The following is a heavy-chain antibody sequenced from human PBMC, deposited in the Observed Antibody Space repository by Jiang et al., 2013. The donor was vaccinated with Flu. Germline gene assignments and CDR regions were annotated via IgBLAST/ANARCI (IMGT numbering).Heavy chain of an antibody. CDR2: MPRSGYTI. CDR1: GFTFSTYE. J-gene: IGHJ5*02. Sequence: VQLVESGGGLVQAGGSLRLSCAASGFTFSTYELHWVRQAPGKGLEWVSYMPRSGYTIYYADSVKGRFTISRDNAKSSLYLQMNSLGVEDTAVYYCVTAANGWHNWFDPWGQGTLVTVSS. V-gene: IGHV3-48*03. CDR3: VTAANGWHNWFDP. D-gene: IGHD6-25*01.